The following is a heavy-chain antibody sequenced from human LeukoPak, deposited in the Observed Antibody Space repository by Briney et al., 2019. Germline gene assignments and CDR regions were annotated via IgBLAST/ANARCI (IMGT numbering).Heavy chain of an antibody. CDR1: GFTFSSYG. D-gene: IGHD2-15*01. CDR3: ARDRVVAATRDYYYGMDV. Sequence: PGGSLRLSSAASGFTFSSYGMHWVRQAPGKGLEWVAVIWYDGSNKYYADSVKGRFTISRDNSKNTLYLQMNSLRAEDTAVYYCARDRVVAATRDYYYGMDVWGQGTTVTVSS. J-gene: IGHJ6*02. CDR2: IWYDGSNK. V-gene: IGHV3-33*01.